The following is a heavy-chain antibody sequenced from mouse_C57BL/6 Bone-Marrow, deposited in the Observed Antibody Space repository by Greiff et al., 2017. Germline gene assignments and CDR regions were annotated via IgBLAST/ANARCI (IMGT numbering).Heavy chain of an antibody. V-gene: IGHV5-9-1*02. D-gene: IGHD2-1*01. CDR1: GFTFSSYA. J-gene: IGHJ1*03. CDR3: TGEEYGNYPHWYFDV. CDR2: ISSGGGYI. Sequence: EVKLVESGDGLVKPGGSLKLSCAASGFTFSSYAMSWVRQTPEKRLEWVAYISSGGGYIYYADTVKGRFTISRDNARNTLYLQTSSLKSEDTAMYYCTGEEYGNYPHWYFDVWGTGTTVTVSS.